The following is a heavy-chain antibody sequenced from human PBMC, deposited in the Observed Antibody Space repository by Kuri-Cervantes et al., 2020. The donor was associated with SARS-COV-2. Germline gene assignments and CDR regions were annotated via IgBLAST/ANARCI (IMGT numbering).Heavy chain of an antibody. CDR1: GGSISSGGYY. J-gene: IGHJ4*02. V-gene: IGHV4-61*08. CDR3: ARGASYGDFDY. D-gene: IGHD4-17*01. Sequence: SETLSLTCTVSGGSISSGGYYWSWIRQHPGKGLEWIGYIYYSGSTNYNPSLKSRVTISVDTSKNQFSLKLSSVTAADTAVYYCARGASYGDFDYWGQGTLVTVSS. CDR2: IYYSGST.